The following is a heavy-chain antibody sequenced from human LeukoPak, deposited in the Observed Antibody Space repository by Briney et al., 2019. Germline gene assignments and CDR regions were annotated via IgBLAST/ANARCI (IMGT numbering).Heavy chain of an antibody. V-gene: IGHV3-7*01. J-gene: IGHJ4*02. D-gene: IGHD5-24*01. CDR2: IKQDGSEK. CDR3: AREIDGIDY. Sequence: MSXXXQXPXXGLEWVANIKQDGSEKYYVDSVKGRFTISRDNAKNSLYLQMNSLRAEDTAVYYCAREIDGIDYWGQGTLVTVSS.